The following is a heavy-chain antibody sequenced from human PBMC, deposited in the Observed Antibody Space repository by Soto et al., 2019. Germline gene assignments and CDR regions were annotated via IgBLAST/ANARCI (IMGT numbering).Heavy chain of an antibody. CDR1: DDSIGPYY. CDR3: AREVVGNTWPGIFDS. CDR2: VYTSGST. V-gene: IGHV4-4*08. Sequence: QEQLRESGPGLVKPSETLSLTCSISDDSIGPYYWTWIRQTPRKELPWLGYVYTSGSTKYNSALKSRVTISLDASNGQFSLTMSSVTAADTGVYYCAREVVGNTWPGIFDSWGRGTLVVVSS. J-gene: IGHJ4*02.